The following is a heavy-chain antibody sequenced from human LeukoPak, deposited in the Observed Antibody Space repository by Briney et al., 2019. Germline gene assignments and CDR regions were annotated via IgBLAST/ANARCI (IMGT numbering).Heavy chain of an antibody. V-gene: IGHV1-69*15. Sequence: GSSVKVSCKASGGTFSSLAINWVRQAPGQELEWMGRIIPIFGTANYAQKFQGRVTITADESTSTAYMELSSLTSEDTAVYYCARDRSVGGSDYWGQGTLVTVSS. CDR2: IIPIFGTA. J-gene: IGHJ4*02. D-gene: IGHD2-15*01. CDR1: GGTFSSLA. CDR3: ARDRSVGGSDY.